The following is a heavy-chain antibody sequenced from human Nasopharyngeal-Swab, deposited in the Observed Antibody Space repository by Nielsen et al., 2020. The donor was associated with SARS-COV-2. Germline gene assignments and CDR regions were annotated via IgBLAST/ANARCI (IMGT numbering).Heavy chain of an antibody. J-gene: IGHJ4*02. V-gene: IGHV1-8*01. CDR1: GYTFTSYD. Sequence: ASVKVSCKASGYTFTSYDINWVRQATGQGFEWMGWMNANSGITGYAQKFQGRVTMTRNTSISTAYMELSSLRSDDTAVYYCARRSAGSGTSIGYWGQGTLVTVS. CDR3: ARRSAGSGTSIGY. CDR2: MNANSGIT. D-gene: IGHD3-10*01.